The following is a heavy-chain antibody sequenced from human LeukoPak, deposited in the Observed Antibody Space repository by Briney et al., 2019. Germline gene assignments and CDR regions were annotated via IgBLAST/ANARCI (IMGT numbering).Heavy chain of an antibody. D-gene: IGHD2-21*02. CDR2: VYWDDDK. V-gene: IGHV2-5*02. CDR1: GFSLTINGVG. Sequence: SGPTLVNPTQTLTLTCTFSGFSLTINGVGVGWIRQPPGKALEWLALVYWDDDKRYSPSLKSRLTITKDTSKNHVVLTMTNMDPVDTATYFCAHTAYCGGDCYSLGFVPDYHFDYWGQGTLVTVSS. J-gene: IGHJ4*02. CDR3: AHTAYCGGDCYSLGFVPDYHFDY.